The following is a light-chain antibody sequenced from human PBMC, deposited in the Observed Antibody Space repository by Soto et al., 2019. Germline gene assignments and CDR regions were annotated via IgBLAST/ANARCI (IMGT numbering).Light chain of an antibody. Sequence: QSVVAQPPSASGCPGQSVTISCTGTSSDVGGYDYVSWYQQHPGKAPKLMIYEVTIRPSGVSDRFSGSKSGNTASLTVSGLQAEDEADYYCSSYTGGNPSYVFGTGTKVTVL. CDR3: SSYTGGNPSYV. CDR2: EVT. J-gene: IGLJ1*01. CDR1: SSDVGGYDY. V-gene: IGLV2-8*01.